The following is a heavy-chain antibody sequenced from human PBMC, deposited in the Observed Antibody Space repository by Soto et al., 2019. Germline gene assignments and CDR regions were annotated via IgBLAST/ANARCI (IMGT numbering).Heavy chain of an antibody. Sequence: ASVKVSCKASGYTFTSYDINWVRQATGQGLEWMGWMNPNSGNTGYAQKFQGRVTMTRNTSISTAYMELSSLRSEDTAVYYCARGETTSYYYYYMDVWGKGTTVTVSS. J-gene: IGHJ6*03. V-gene: IGHV1-8*01. CDR1: GYTFTSYD. D-gene: IGHD4-17*01. CDR2: MNPNSGNT. CDR3: ARGETTSYYYYYMDV.